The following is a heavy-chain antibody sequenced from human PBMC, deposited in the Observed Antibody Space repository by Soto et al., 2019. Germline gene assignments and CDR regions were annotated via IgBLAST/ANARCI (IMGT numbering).Heavy chain of an antibody. V-gene: IGHV4-59*08. CDR3: ASLIWGSYPEYFQH. Sequence: SETLSLTCTVSGSSISSYYWSWIRQPPGKGLEWIGYIYYSGSTNYNPSLKSRVTISVDTSKNQFSLNLSSVTAADTAVYYCASLIWGSYPEYFQHWGQGTLVTVSS. CDR1: GSSISSYY. CDR2: IYYSGST. J-gene: IGHJ1*01. D-gene: IGHD3-10*01.